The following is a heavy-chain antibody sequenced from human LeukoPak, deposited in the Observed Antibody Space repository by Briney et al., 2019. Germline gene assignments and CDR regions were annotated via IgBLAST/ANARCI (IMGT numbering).Heavy chain of an antibody. Sequence: GGSLGLSCAASGFSVSTNYVSWVRQAPGKGLEWVSVMYRHGGTAYADSVQGRFSISRDNSKNRVDLQMNSLRAEDTAVYYCTRDVIYDSAIYSYGDSWGQGTLVTVSS. CDR2: MYRHGGT. CDR1: GFSVSTNY. J-gene: IGHJ4*02. V-gene: IGHV3-66*01. D-gene: IGHD3-16*01. CDR3: TRDVIYDSAIYSYGDS.